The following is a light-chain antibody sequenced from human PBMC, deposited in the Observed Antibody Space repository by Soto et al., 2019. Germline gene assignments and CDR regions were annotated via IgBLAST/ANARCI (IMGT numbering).Light chain of an antibody. J-gene: IGKJ4*01. CDR2: GAS. CDR3: QQYGSSPRGT. CDR1: QSVSSSY. V-gene: IGKV3-20*01. Sequence: EIVLTQSPGTLSLSPGERATLSCRASQSVSSSYLAWYQQNPGQAPRLLIYGASSRATGIPDRFSGSGSGTDFTLTISRLEPEDFAVYYCQQYGSSPRGTFGGGTKVEIK.